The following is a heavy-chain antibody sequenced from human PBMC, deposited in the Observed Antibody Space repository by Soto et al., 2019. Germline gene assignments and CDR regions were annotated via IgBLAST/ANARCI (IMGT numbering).Heavy chain of an antibody. Sequence: SETRSLTCAVSGGSISSSNWWSWVRQPPGKGLEWIGEIYHSGSTNYNPSLKSRVTISVDKSKNQFSLKLSSVTAADTAVYYCASTVTTPPFYYYYGMDVWGQGTTVTVSS. CDR3: ASTVTTPPFYYYYGMDV. D-gene: IGHD4-4*01. J-gene: IGHJ6*02. CDR1: GGSISSSNW. V-gene: IGHV4-4*02. CDR2: IYHSGST.